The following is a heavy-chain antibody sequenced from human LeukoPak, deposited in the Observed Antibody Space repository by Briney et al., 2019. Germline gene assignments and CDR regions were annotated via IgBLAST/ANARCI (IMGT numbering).Heavy chain of an antibody. CDR1: GFTFTSYG. CDR2: IDTSGSYI. V-gene: IGHV3-21*01. J-gene: IGHJ3*02. D-gene: IGHD3-10*01. Sequence: GGSLRLSCTASGFTFTSYGMNWVRQAPGKGLEWVTFIDTSGSYIYYGDSLKGRVTISRDNAKNSLYLQMNGLRAEDTAVYYCARGRSITLLRGVAMSDGFDIWGQGAMVTVSS. CDR3: ARGRSITLLRGVAMSDGFDI.